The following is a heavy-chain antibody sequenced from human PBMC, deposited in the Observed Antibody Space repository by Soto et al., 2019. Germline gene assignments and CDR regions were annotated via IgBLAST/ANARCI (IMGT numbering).Heavy chain of an antibody. Sequence: PSETLSLTWTVSGGSINSTGSYWSWIRQPRGEGLEWIGNLDYTESAYYNPSLKSRLTISVGTSKNQFTLLVTSVPAGDTVVYFCARYRYSDRLREYYFDYWGQGIPVTVSS. D-gene: IGHD3-22*01. CDR2: LDYTESA. CDR1: GGSINSTGSY. J-gene: IGHJ4*02. V-gene: IGHV4-30-4*01. CDR3: ARYRYSDRLREYYFDY.